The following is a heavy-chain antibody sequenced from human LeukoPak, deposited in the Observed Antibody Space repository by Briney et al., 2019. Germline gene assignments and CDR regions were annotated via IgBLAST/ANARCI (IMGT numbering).Heavy chain of an antibody. CDR1: GFTLRNYW. V-gene: IGHV3-21*01. D-gene: IGHD4-11*01. Sequence: GGSLRLSCAASGFTLRNYWMRWVRQAPGKGLEWVSYISSSSSYIYYADSVKGRFTISRDNAKNSLYLQMNSLRAEDTAVYYCARAYSDYFDYWGQGTLVTVSS. CDR2: ISSSSSYI. CDR3: ARAYSDYFDY. J-gene: IGHJ4*02.